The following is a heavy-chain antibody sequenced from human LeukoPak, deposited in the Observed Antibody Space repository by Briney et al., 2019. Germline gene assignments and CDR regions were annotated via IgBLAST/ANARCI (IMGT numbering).Heavy chain of an antibody. J-gene: IGHJ4*02. V-gene: IGHV3-7*01. CDR1: GFTFSSYS. Sequence: GGSLRLSCAASGFTFSSYSMNWVRQAPGKGLEWVANIKQDGSEKYYVDSVKGRFTISRDNAKNSLYLQMNSLRAEDTAVYYCAKPHFDYWGQGTLVTVSS. CDR3: AKPHFDY. CDR2: IKQDGSEK.